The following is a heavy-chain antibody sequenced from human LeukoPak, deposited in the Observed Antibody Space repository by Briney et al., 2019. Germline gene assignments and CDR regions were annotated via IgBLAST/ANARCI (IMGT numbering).Heavy chain of an antibody. V-gene: IGHV3-30*18. Sequence: GRSLRLSCAASGFTFSSYGMHWVRQAPGKGLEWVAVISYDGSHKYYADSVKGRLIISRDNSKNTLYLQMNSLRAEDTAVYYCAKDASDSSVWYYFDYWGQGTLVTVSS. D-gene: IGHD6-19*01. CDR2: ISYDGSHK. J-gene: IGHJ4*02. CDR3: AKDASDSSVWYYFDY. CDR1: GFTFSSYG.